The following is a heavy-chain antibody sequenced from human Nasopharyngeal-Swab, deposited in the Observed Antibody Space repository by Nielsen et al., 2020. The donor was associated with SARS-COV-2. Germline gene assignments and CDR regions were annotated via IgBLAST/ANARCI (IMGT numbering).Heavy chain of an antibody. V-gene: IGHV3-23*01. Sequence: SCAASGFTFSSYAMSWVRQAPGKGLEWVSAISGSGGSTYYADSVKGRFTISRDNSKNTLYLQMNSLRAEDTAVYYCAKLGCSGGSCYRMLDYYYYYMDVWGKETTVTVSS. CDR3: AKLGCSGGSCYRMLDYYYYYMDV. CDR1: GFTFSSYA. J-gene: IGHJ6*03. D-gene: IGHD2-15*01. CDR2: ISGSGGST.